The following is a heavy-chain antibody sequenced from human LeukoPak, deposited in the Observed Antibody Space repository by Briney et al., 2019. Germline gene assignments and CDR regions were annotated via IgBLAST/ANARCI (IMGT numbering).Heavy chain of an antibody. D-gene: IGHD3-10*01. CDR2: MNPNSGNT. J-gene: IGHJ4*02. V-gene: IGHV1-8*01. CDR3: ARVGYYGSGSYYRDDY. CDR1: GYTFTSYD. Sequence: ASVKVSCKASGYTFTSYDINWVRQATGQGLEWMGWMNPNSGNTGYAQKFQGRVTMTRNTSISTAYMELSSLRSEDTAVYCCARVGYYGSGSYYRDDYWGQGTLVTVSS.